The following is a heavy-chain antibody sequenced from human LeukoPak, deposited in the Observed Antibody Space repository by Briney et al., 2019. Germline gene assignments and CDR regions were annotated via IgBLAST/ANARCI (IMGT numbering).Heavy chain of an antibody. D-gene: IGHD1-1*01. CDR3: ARLVRYNWSVGYFDY. CDR2: IYYSGST. J-gene: IGHJ4*02. CDR1: GASVSGSPYY. V-gene: IGHV4-39*07. Sequence: SETLSLTCTVSGASVSGSPYYWGWIRQPPGKGLEWIGSIYYSGSTYYNPSLKSRVTISVDTSKNQFSLKLSSVTAADTAVYYCARLVRYNWSVGYFDYWGQGTLVTVSS.